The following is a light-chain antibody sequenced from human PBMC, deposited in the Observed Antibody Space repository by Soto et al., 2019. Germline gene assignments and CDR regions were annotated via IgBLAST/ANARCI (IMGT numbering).Light chain of an antibody. J-gene: IGKJ1*01. CDR3: QHYNDWRWT. Sequence: EIVMTQSPATLSVSPGEGATLSCRASQSISSKLAWYQQKPGQAPRLLIDAASTRATGVPARFSGSGSGTEFTLTSSSLQSDDLAVYYCQHYNDWRWTFGQGTKVEIK. V-gene: IGKV3-15*01. CDR1: QSISSK. CDR2: AAS.